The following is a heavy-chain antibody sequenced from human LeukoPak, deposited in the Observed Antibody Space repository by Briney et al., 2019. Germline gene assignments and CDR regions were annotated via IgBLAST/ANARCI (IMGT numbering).Heavy chain of an antibody. Sequence: RSGGSLRLSCTASGFTFSNYGMNWVRQAPGKGLEWVSVISGGGGSTYYADSMKGRFAISRDNSKNMLFLQMNSLRPEDTAVYYCAKDSGYGDYTEGIDPWGQGTLVTVSS. D-gene: IGHD4-17*01. V-gene: IGHV3-23*01. J-gene: IGHJ5*02. CDR2: ISGGGGST. CDR3: AKDSGYGDYTEGIDP. CDR1: GFTFSNYG.